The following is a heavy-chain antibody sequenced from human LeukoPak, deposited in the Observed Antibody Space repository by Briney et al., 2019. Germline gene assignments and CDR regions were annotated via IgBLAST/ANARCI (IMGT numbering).Heavy chain of an antibody. D-gene: IGHD2-21*01. CDR2: ITYDGSNK. V-gene: IGHV3-30*18. CDR1: GFTFSSYG. J-gene: IGHJ4*02. CDR3: AKDGGTSTGGENWRDFDY. Sequence: PGRSLRLSCAASGFTFSSYGMHWVRQTPGKGLEWVAVITYDGSNKYYTDSVKGRFTISRDNSKNTLYLQMNSLRPEDTAVHYCAKDGGTSTGGENWRDFDYWGQGTLVTVSS.